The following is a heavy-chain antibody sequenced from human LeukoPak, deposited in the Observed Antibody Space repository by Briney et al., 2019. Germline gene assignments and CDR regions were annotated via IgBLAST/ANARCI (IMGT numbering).Heavy chain of an antibody. Sequence: PGRSLRLSCAASGFTFSSYGMHWVRQAPGKGLEWVAVISYDGSNKYYADSVKGRFTISRDNSKNTLYLQMNSLRAEDTAVYYCAKGGYDSHRAFDIWGQGTMVTVSS. D-gene: IGHD5-12*01. CDR2: ISYDGSNK. CDR1: GFTFSSYG. CDR3: AKGGYDSHRAFDI. V-gene: IGHV3-30*18. J-gene: IGHJ3*02.